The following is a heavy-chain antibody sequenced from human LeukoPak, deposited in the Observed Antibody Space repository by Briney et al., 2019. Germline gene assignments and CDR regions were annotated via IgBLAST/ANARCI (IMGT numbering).Heavy chain of an antibody. CDR1: GTSITRTY. J-gene: IGHJ6*02. CDR2: VYDTGDT. CDR3: ARHNVAVAGTIDYGMDV. V-gene: IGHV4-59*08. D-gene: IGHD6-19*01. Sequence: SETLSLTCAVSGTSITRTYWSWIRQPPGRGLESVGYVYDTGDTNYNPSLKSRVTISVDTSKNQFSLKLSSVTAADTAVYYCARHNVAVAGTIDYGMDVWGQGTTVTVSS.